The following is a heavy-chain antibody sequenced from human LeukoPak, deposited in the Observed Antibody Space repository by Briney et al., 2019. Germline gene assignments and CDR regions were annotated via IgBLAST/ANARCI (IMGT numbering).Heavy chain of an antibody. CDR3: ARDRTDRWLGHDC. CDR1: GGTFSSYA. Sequence: SVKVSCKASGGTFSSYAISWVRQAPGQGLEWMGRIIPILGIANYAQKFQGRVTITADKSTSTAYMELSSLRSEDTAVYYCARDRTDRWLGHDCWGQGTLVTVSS. D-gene: IGHD6-19*01. CDR2: IIPILGIA. V-gene: IGHV1-69*04. J-gene: IGHJ4*02.